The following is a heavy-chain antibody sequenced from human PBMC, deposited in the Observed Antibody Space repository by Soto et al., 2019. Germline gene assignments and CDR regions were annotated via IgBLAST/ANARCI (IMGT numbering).Heavy chain of an antibody. Sequence: WETLSLICAVSGYSIRNGYYRGWMRQSPGKGLEWIGTLSHSGRTFYNPSLKSRVTISADTTKNQFSLSLTSVTAADTAVYYCGHLKTDTEVTPAPPLFDSWGQGTLVTVSS. CDR3: GHLKTDTEVTPAPPLFDS. D-gene: IGHD2-2*01. J-gene: IGHJ4*02. V-gene: IGHV4-38-2*01. CDR2: LSHSGRT. CDR1: GYSIRNGYY.